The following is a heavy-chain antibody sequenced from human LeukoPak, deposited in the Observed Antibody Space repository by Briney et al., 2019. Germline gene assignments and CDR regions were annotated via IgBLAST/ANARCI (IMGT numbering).Heavy chain of an antibody. CDR3: ARVRTRYYYDSRYYYYYGMDV. V-gene: IGHV4-34*01. Sequence: SETLSLTCAVYGGSFSGYYWSWIRQPPGKGLEWIGEINHSGSTNYNPSLKSRVTISVDTSKNQFSLKLSSVTAADTAVYYCARVRTRYYYDSRYYYYYGMDVWGQGTTVTVSS. D-gene: IGHD3-22*01. J-gene: IGHJ6*02. CDR1: GGSFSGYY. CDR2: INHSGST.